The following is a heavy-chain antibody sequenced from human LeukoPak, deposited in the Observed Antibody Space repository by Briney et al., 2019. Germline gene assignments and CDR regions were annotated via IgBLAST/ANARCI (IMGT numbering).Heavy chain of an antibody. Sequence: GGSLRLSCAASGFTFSDYYMSWIRQAPGKGLEWVSAISGSGGSTYYADSVKGRFTIPRDNSKNTLYLQMNSLRAEDTAVYYCAKARDGYFDYWGQGTLVTVSS. CDR1: GFTFSDYY. CDR3: AKARDGYFDY. V-gene: IGHV3-23*01. J-gene: IGHJ4*02. CDR2: ISGSGGST. D-gene: IGHD5-24*01.